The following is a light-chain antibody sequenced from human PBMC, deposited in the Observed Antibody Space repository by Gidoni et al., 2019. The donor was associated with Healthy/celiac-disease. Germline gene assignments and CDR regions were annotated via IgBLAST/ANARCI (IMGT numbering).Light chain of an antibody. CDR1: QGISSY. Sequence: AIRITQSPSSLSASTGDRVTITCRASQGISSYLAWYQQKPGKAPKLLIYAASTLQSGVPSRFSGSGSGTDFTLTISSLQSEDFATYYCQQYYSYPGTFGGGTKVEIK. CDR3: QQYYSYPGT. CDR2: AAS. J-gene: IGKJ4*02. V-gene: IGKV1-8*01.